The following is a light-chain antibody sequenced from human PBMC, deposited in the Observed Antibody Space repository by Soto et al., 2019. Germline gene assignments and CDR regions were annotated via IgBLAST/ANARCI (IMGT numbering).Light chain of an antibody. V-gene: IGKV1-39*01. Sequence: DIQMTQSPSSLSASVGDRVTITCRASQSISSYLNWYQQKPGKAPKLLIYAASSLQSGVPSRFSGSGPGTDFTLTISSLQPEDFANYYCQQRYSTPLTFGPGTKVDIK. CDR1: QSISSY. J-gene: IGKJ3*01. CDR3: QQRYSTPLT. CDR2: AAS.